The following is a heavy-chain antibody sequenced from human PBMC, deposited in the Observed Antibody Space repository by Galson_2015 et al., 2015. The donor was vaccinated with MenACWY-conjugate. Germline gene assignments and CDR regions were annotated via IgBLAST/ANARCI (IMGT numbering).Heavy chain of an antibody. CDR1: GFTFSSYW. Sequence: AASGFTFSSYWMHWVRQGPGKGLVWVSRINSDGSSTNYADSVRGRFTISRDNAKNTLYLQMNSLRAEDTAVYYCARGGQGLAAAEDNWFDPWGQGTLVTVSS. J-gene: IGHJ5*02. CDR3: ARGGQGLAAAEDNWFDP. CDR2: INSDGSST. D-gene: IGHD6-13*01. V-gene: IGHV3-74*01.